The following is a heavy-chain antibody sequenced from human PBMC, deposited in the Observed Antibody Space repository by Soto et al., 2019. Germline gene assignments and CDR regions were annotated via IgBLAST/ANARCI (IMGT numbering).Heavy chain of an antibody. J-gene: IGHJ5*02. CDR2: IYYSGST. CDR1: GGSISSGGYY. CDR3: ARGLGSRTPTGLFDP. D-gene: IGHD2-15*01. V-gene: IGHV4-31*03. Sequence: QVQLQESGPGLVKPSQTLSLTCTVSGGSISSGGYYWSWIRQHPGKGQEWIGYIYYSGSTYYNPSLKCRVTISVDTSKNQFSLKLSSVTAADTAVYYCARGLGSRTPTGLFDPWGHVTLVTVSS.